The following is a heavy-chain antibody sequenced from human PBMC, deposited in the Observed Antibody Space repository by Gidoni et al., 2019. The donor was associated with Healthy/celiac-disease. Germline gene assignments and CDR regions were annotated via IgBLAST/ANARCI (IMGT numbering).Heavy chain of an antibody. CDR1: GYRFTSYW. D-gene: IGHD4-17*01. CDR2: IYPGDSDT. Sequence: EVQLVQSGAEVKKPGESLKIYCKGSGYRFTSYWIGWVRQMPGKGLEWRGIIYPGDSDTRYSPSFQGQVTISADKSISTAYLQWSSLKASDTAMYYCARRGVYGDSLSRHFDYWGQGTLVTVSS. J-gene: IGHJ4*02. V-gene: IGHV5-51*01. CDR3: ARRGVYGDSLSRHFDY.